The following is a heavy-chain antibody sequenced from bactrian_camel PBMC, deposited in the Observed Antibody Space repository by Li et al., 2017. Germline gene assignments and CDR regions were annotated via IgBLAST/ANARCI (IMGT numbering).Heavy chain of an antibody. D-gene: IGHD5*01. CDR1: GFTFSSYW. V-gene: IGHV3S1*01. CDR2: IDEISWTS. Sequence: HVQLVESGGGLVQPGGSLRLSCAGSGFTFSSYWMYWVRQAPGKGLEWVSTIDEISWTSSYADSVKGRFTISRDNAKNTVSLQMNSLKSEDTALYYCATPWPRLWIGYCSSWGQGTQVTVS. CDR3: ATPWPRLWIGYCSS. J-gene: IGHJ4*01.